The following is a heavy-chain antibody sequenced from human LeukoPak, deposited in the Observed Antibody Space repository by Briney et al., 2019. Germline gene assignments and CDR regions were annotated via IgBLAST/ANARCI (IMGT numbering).Heavy chain of an antibody. CDR2: ISAYNGNT. Sequence: GASVKVSCKASGYTFTSYGISWVRQAPGQGLEWMGWISAYNGNTNYAQKLQGRVTMTTDTSTSTAYMELRSLRSDDTAVYYCARGYSYYDFWSGYYADSYYYMDVWGKGTTVTVSS. CDR1: GYTFTSYG. CDR3: ARGYSYYDFWSGYYADSYYYMDV. V-gene: IGHV1-18*01. D-gene: IGHD3-3*01. J-gene: IGHJ6*03.